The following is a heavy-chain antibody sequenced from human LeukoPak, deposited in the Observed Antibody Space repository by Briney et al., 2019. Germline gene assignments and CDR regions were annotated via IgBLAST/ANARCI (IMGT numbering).Heavy chain of an antibody. CDR1: GFTFSGYW. J-gene: IGHJ4*02. D-gene: IGHD6-13*01. V-gene: IGHV3-7*01. CDR3: ATFGRQQLAEGDF. Sequence: PGGSLRLSCAASGFTFSGYWMTWVRQAPGEGLEWVANIKPDGSEKFYVGSVKGRFTISRDDAKNSLYLQMNSLRAEDTAVYYCATFGRQQLAEGDFWGQGTLVTVSS. CDR2: IKPDGSEK.